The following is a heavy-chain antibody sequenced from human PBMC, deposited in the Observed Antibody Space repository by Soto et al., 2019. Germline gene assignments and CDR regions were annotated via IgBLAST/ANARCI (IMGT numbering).Heavy chain of an antibody. J-gene: IGHJ4*02. CDR1: GFTFSSYG. Sequence: HPGGSLRLSCAASGFTFSSYGMHWVRQSPGKGLEWVAVISNDGSTKYYADSVKGRFTISRGNFNNILYLQMNSLRAEDTAVYYCAKGPRRLAAAELGYWGQGTLVTVSS. D-gene: IGHD6-13*01. CDR3: AKGPRRLAAAELGY. CDR2: ISNDGSTK. V-gene: IGHV3-30*18.